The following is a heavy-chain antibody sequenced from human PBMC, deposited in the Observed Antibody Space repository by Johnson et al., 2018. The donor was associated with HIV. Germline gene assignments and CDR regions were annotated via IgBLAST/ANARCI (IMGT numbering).Heavy chain of an antibody. J-gene: IGHJ3*02. CDR2: LYSGGST. V-gene: IGHV3-NL1*01. CDR1: GFTFSSYG. D-gene: IGHD3-16*01. Sequence: QVQLVESGGGVVQPGRSLRLSCAASGFTFSSYGMHWVRQAPGKGLEWVAVLYSGGSTYYADSVKGRFTISRDNSKNTLYLQMNSLRAEDTAVYYCARVWLLGAFDIWGQGTMVTVSS. CDR3: ARVWLLGAFDI.